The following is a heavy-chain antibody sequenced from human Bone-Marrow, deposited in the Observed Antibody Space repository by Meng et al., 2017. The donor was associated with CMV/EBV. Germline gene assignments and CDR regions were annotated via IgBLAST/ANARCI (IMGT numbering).Heavy chain of an antibody. CDR2: ISSGGSTT. CDR3: ARAKDCSSTTCYGDY. D-gene: IGHD2-2*01. J-gene: IGHJ4*02. Sequence: GGSLRLSCAASGFTFSDYYMSWFRQAPGKGPEWVSYISSGGSTTYYADSVQGRFTISRDNAKNSVYLQMNSLRAEDTAVYYCARAKDCSSTTCYGDYWGQGTLVTVSS. CDR1: GFTFSDYY. V-gene: IGHV3-11*04.